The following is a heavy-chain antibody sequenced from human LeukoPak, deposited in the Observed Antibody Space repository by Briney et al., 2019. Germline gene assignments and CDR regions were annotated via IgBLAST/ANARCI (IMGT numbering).Heavy chain of an antibody. V-gene: IGHV3-49*04. D-gene: IGHD3-10*01. CDR3: ARVCTASHCSRVQYYYYMDV. CDR1: GCTIGHYG. CDR2: IRSRHYGGTT. J-gene: IGHJ6*03. Sequence: GGSLRLSCTASGCTIGHYGRNWVRQTPGKGPEWVSFIRSRHYGGTTEYAASVAGRFSISRDDSKTIVFLQMDNPKVEDAAVYYCARVCTASHCSRVQYYYYMDVWGKGTTVTVSS.